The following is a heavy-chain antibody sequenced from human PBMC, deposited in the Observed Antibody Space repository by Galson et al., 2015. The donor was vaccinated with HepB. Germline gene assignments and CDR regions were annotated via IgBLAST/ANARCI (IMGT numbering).Heavy chain of an antibody. D-gene: IGHD3-3*01. J-gene: IGHJ4*02. CDR2: IKQDGSEK. Sequence: SLRLSCAASGFTFSSYWMSWVRQAPGKGLEWVANIKQDGSEKYYVDSVKGRFTISRDNAKNSLYLQMNSLRAEDTAVYYCARVDYDFWSGPKYYFDYWGQGTLVTVSS. CDR3: ARVDYDFWSGPKYYFDY. V-gene: IGHV3-7*04. CDR1: GFTFSSYW.